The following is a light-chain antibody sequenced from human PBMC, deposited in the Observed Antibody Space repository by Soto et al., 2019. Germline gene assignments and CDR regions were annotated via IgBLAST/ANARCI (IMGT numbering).Light chain of an antibody. Sequence: AIQMTQSPSSLSASVGDRVTITCRASQGIRNELDWFQQKPGKAPKLLIYAASNLQSGVPARFSGSGSGTDFTLTISSLQPEDFATYYCLQKYFYPCTFGPGTKVDIK. J-gene: IGKJ3*01. CDR3: LQKYFYPCT. CDR1: QGIRNE. CDR2: AAS. V-gene: IGKV1-6*01.